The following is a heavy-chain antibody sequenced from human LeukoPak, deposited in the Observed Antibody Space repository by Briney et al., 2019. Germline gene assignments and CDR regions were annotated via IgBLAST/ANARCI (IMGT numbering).Heavy chain of an antibody. CDR1: GESFSGYS. D-gene: IGHD6-19*01. Sequence: KASETLSLTCVVYGESFSGYSWSWIRQPPGKGLEWIGSIYYSGSTYYNPSLKSRVTISVDTSKNQFSLKLSSVTAADTAVYYCARLFKSSGWYYFDYWGQGTLVTVSS. CDR2: IYYSGST. J-gene: IGHJ4*02. V-gene: IGHV4-34*01. CDR3: ARLFKSSGWYYFDY.